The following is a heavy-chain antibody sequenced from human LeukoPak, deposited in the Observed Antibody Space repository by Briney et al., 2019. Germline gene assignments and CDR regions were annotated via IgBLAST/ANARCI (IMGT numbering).Heavy chain of an antibody. CDR3: ARNGGNPDYDY. J-gene: IGHJ4*02. Sequence: SETLSLTCAVSGGSISSSSSICWTWVRQPPGKGLEWIGEIYHSGATNYNPSLKSRVTMLLDKSKNQFSLKLNSVTAADTAVYYCARNGGNPDYDYWGQGTLVTVSA. CDR1: GGSISSSSSIC. V-gene: IGHV4-4*02. D-gene: IGHD4-23*01. CDR2: IYHSGAT.